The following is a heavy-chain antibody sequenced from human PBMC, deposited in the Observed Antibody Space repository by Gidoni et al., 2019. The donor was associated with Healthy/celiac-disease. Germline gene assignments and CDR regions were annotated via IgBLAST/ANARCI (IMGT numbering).Heavy chain of an antibody. CDR2: ISSSGSTI. Sequence: DVQLVESGGGLVPPGRSLRLSCSASGFTFSSYTMKWVRQAPGTGLEWVSYISSSGSTIYYADSVKGRFTISRDNAKNSLYLQMNSLRAEDTAVYYCAVAIAAAGPNFDYWGQGTLVTVSS. J-gene: IGHJ4*02. V-gene: IGHV3-48*03. CDR1: GFTFSSYT. CDR3: AVAIAAAGPNFDY. D-gene: IGHD6-13*01.